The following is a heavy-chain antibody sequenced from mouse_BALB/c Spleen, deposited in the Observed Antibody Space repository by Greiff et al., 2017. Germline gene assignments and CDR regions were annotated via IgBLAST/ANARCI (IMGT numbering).Heavy chain of an antibody. V-gene: IGHV2-6-7*01. J-gene: IGHJ4*01. D-gene: IGHD1-2*01. CDR3: AIEDYYGYGTFYAMDY. Sequence: QVQLKESGPGLVAPSQSLSITCTVSGFSLTGYGVNWVRQPPGKGLEWLGMIWGDGSTDYNSALKSRLSISKDNSKSQVFLKMNSLQTDDTARYYCAIEDYYGYGTFYAMDYWGQGTSVTVSS. CDR1: GFSLTGYG. CDR2: IWGDGST.